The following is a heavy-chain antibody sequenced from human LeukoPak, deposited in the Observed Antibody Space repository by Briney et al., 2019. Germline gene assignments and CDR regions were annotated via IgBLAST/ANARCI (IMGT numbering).Heavy chain of an antibody. CDR2: IYYSGST. Sequence: SETLSLTCTVSGGSISSGDYYWNWIRQPPGKSLEWIGYIYYSGSTYYNPSLKSRVTISVDTSENQFSLKLSSVTAADTAVYYCARDYRGYGAFDIWGQGTMVTVSS. CDR1: GGSISSGDYY. D-gene: IGHD3-22*01. J-gene: IGHJ3*02. V-gene: IGHV4-30-4*08. CDR3: ARDYRGYGAFDI.